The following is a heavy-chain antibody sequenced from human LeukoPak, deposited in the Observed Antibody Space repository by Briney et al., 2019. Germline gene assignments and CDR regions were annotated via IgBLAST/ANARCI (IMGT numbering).Heavy chain of an antibody. V-gene: IGHV4-31*03. D-gene: IGHD6-6*01. J-gene: IGHJ5*02. CDR1: GGSISSGGYY. Sequence: NSSETLSLTCTVSGGSISSGGYYWSWIRQHPGKGLEWIGYIYYSGSTYYNPSLKSRVTISVDTSKNQISLKLSSVTAADTAVYHCARGSDYSSSCHWFDPWGQGTLVTVSS. CDR3: ARGSDYSSSCHWFDP. CDR2: IYYSGST.